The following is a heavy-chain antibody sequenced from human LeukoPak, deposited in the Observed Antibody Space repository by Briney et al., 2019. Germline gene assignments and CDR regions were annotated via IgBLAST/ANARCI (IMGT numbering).Heavy chain of an antibody. Sequence: SETLSLTCTVSGGSVSSYYWSWIRQPPGKGLEWIGYIYYSGSTNYNPSLKSRVTISVDTSKNQFSLKLSSVTAADTAVYYCASRSMVRGVIIFDYWGQGTLVTVSS. CDR2: IYYSGST. CDR1: GGSVSSYY. D-gene: IGHD3-10*01. CDR3: ASRSMVRGVIIFDY. V-gene: IGHV4-59*08. J-gene: IGHJ4*02.